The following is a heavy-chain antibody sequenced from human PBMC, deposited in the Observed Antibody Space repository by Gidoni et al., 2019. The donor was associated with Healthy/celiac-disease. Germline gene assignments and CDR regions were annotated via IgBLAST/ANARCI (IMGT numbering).Heavy chain of an antibody. Sequence: QVQLVESGGGVVQPGGSLRLSCAASGFTFSSSGLHWVRQAPGKGLEWVAFIRYDGSNKYYADSVKGRFTISRDNSKNTLYLQMNSLRAEDTAVYYCAKEKGILWFGELLGGMDVWGQGTTVTVSS. D-gene: IGHD3-10*01. CDR2: IRYDGSNK. CDR3: AKEKGILWFGELLGGMDV. J-gene: IGHJ6*02. V-gene: IGHV3-30*02. CDR1: GFTFSSSG.